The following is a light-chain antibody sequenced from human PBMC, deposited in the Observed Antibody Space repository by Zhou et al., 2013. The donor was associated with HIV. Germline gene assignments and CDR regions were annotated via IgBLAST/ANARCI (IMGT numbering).Light chain of an antibody. CDR2: GAS. V-gene: IGKV3-20*01. Sequence: EIVLTQSPGTLSLPPGERATLSCRASQYVVSSYLAWYQQKLGQAPRLLIYGASTRATGIPDRFSGSGSGTDFTLTISRLEPEDFAMYYCQQYGSSPWTFGQGTQVEIK. CDR3: QQYGSSPWT. CDR1: QYVVSSY. J-gene: IGKJ1*01.